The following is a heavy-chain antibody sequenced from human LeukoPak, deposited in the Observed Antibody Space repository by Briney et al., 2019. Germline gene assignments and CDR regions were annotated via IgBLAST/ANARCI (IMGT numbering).Heavy chain of an antibody. CDR1: GGSISSGGYY. CDR3: ARFGVVVPAATKQQLVLKPTHQESGFDI. CDR2: IYHSGST. J-gene: IGHJ3*02. V-gene: IGHV4-30-2*01. Sequence: SETLSLTCTVSGGSISSGGYYWSWIRQPPGKGLEWIGYIYHSGSTYYNPSLKSRVTISVDRSKNQFSLKLSSVTAADTAVYYCARFGVVVPAATKQQLVLKPTHQESGFDIWGQGTMVTVSS. D-gene: IGHD2-2*01.